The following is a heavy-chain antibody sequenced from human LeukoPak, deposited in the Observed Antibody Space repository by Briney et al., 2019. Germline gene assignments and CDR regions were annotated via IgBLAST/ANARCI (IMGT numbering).Heavy chain of an antibody. Sequence: SETLSLTCTVSGGSISSYYWSWIRQPAGKGLEWIGRIYTSGSTNYNPSLKSRVTMSVDTSKNQFSLKLSSVTAADTAVYYCARDRLGYTRLRDAFDIWGQGTMVTVSS. D-gene: IGHD2-2*02. CDR2: IYTSGST. J-gene: IGHJ3*02. CDR1: GGSISSYY. CDR3: ARDRLGYTRLRDAFDI. V-gene: IGHV4-4*07.